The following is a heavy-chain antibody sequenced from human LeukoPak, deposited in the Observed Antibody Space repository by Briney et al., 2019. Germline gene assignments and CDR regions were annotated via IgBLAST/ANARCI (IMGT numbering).Heavy chain of an antibody. Sequence: PGGSLRLSCAASGFTFSSYSMNWVRQAPGRGLGCLSYISSSSSTIYYADSVKGRFTISRDNAKNSLYLQMNSLRAEDTAVYYCARDLSFDWLLTDGDYWGQGTLVTVSS. CDR2: ISSSSSTI. J-gene: IGHJ4*02. V-gene: IGHV3-48*01. D-gene: IGHD3-9*01. CDR1: GFTFSSYS. CDR3: ARDLSFDWLLTDGDY.